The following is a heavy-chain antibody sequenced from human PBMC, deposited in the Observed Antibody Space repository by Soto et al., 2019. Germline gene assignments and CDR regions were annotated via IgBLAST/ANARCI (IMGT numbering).Heavy chain of an antibody. CDR3: TADLRSPARRFDP. CDR2: IKSKGDGGTT. V-gene: IGHV3-15*01. Sequence: GGSLRLSCDASGFNFRNAWMNWVRQAPGKGLEWVGRIKSKGDGGTTDYAAPVKGRFSISRDDSRNTLSLQMNGLKTEDKAVYYCTADLRSPARRFDPWGQGTLVTVSS. J-gene: IGHJ5*02. CDR1: GFNFRNAW.